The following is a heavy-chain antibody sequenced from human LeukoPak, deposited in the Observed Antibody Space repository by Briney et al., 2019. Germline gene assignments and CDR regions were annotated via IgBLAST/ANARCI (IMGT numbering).Heavy chain of an antibody. D-gene: IGHD1-26*01. J-gene: IGHJ4*02. CDR2: ISGGGGST. V-gene: IGHV3-23*01. CDR1: GFTFSSYA. Sequence: GGSLRLSCAASGFTFSSYAMSWVRQAPGKGLEWVSVISGGGGSTSYADSVKGRFVISRDTSKNTVYLQMNSLRGEDTAVYYCASGRLSGKGFDYWGQGSLVTVSS. CDR3: ASGRLSGKGFDY.